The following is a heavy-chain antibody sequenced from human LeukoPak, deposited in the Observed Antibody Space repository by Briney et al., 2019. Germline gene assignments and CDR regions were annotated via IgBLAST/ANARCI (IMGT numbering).Heavy chain of an antibody. D-gene: IGHD1-26*01. J-gene: IGHJ4*02. CDR3: ASRTYRV. CDR2: IYYSGAT. Sequence: SETLSLTCTVSGGSISGSTYYWGCIRQPPGKGLEWIGSIYYSGATYYNPSLKSRVTVSVDTSKNQFSLKLRSVTAADTAVYYCASRTYRVWGQGTLVTVSS. V-gene: IGHV4-39*01. CDR1: GGSISGSTYY.